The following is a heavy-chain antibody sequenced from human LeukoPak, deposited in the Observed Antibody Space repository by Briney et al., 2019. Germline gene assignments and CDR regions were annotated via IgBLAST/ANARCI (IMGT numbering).Heavy chain of an antibody. V-gene: IGHV4-34*01. CDR2: IYHSGST. CDR3: AREAGTASLDY. CDR1: GGSFSGYY. Sequence: PSETLSLTCAVYGGSFSGYYWSWIRQPPGKGLEWIGYIYHSGSTYYNPSLKSRVTISVDRSKNQFSLKLSSVTAADTAVYYCAREAGTASLDYWGQGTLVTVSS. J-gene: IGHJ4*02. D-gene: IGHD2-21*02.